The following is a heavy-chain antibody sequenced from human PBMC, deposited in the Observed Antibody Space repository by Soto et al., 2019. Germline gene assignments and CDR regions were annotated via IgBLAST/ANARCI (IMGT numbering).Heavy chain of an antibody. V-gene: IGHV3-23*01. D-gene: IGHD6-13*01. J-gene: IGHJ3*02. CDR2: ISGSGGST. CDR1: GFTFSSYA. Sequence: HPGGSLRLSCAASGFTFSSYAMSWVRQAPGKGLEWVSAISGSGGSTYYADSVKGRFTISRDNSKNTLYLQMNSLRAEDTAVYYCTTMGPQSIATAGDPNDAFDIWGQGTMVTVSS. CDR3: TTMGPQSIATAGDPNDAFDI.